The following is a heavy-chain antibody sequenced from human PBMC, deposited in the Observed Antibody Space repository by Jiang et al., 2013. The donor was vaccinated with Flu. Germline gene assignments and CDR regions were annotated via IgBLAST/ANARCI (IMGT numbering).Heavy chain of an antibody. CDR1: SGSVSRGDYY. CDR3: VRPPFTSWYYFDY. D-gene: IGHD2-2*01. Sequence: PGLVKPSETLSLTCTVSSGSVSRGDYYWGWIRQPPGRGLDYIGSIYYSGSTYYKPSLKSRVTISTDTSKNRFSLKLNSVTAADTAVYYCVRPPFTSWYYFDYWGQGILVTVSS. CDR2: IYYSGST. V-gene: IGHV4-39*07. J-gene: IGHJ4*02.